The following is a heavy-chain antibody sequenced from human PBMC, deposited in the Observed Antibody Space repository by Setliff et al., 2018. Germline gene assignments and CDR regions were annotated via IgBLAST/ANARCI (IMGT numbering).Heavy chain of an antibody. Sequence: ASVKVSCKASGYTFTSYGISWVRQAPGQGLEWMGWISAYNGNTNYAQNLQGRVTMTEDTSTDTAYMELSSLRSEDTAVYYCATGLPYYDSSGYYLFDYWGQGTLVTVSS. CDR3: ATGLPYYDSSGYYLFDY. D-gene: IGHD3-22*01. CDR2: ISAYNGNT. J-gene: IGHJ4*02. CDR1: GYTFTSYG. V-gene: IGHV1-18*01.